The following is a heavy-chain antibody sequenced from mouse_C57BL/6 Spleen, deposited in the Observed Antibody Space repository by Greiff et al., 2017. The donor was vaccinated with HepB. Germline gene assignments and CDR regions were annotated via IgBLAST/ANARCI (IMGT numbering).Heavy chain of an antibody. CDR1: GYTFTDYY. CDR3: ARNDGSSWYYAMDY. J-gene: IGHJ4*01. D-gene: IGHD1-1*01. V-gene: IGHV1-26*01. Sequence: VQLQQSGPELVKPGASVKISCKASGYTFTDYYMNWVKQSHGKSLEWIGDINPNNGGTSYNQKFKGKATLTVDKSSSTAYMELRSLTSEDSAVYYCARNDGSSWYYAMDYWGQGTSVTVSS. CDR2: INPNNGGT.